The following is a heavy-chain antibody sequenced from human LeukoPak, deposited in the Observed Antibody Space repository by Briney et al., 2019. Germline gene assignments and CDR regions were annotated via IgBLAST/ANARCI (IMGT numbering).Heavy chain of an antibody. J-gene: IGHJ4*02. CDR1: GYTFTSYY. CDR3: ARGSYFYGSGSFMGSDY. D-gene: IGHD3-10*01. Sequence: ASVKVSCTASGYTFTSYYMHWVRQAPGQGLEWMGIINPSGGNTEYSQNLQDRVTITRDTSATTAYMELSSLRSEDTAVYYCARGSYFYGSGSFMGSDYWGQGTLVTVSS. V-gene: IGHV1-46*01. CDR2: INPSGGNT.